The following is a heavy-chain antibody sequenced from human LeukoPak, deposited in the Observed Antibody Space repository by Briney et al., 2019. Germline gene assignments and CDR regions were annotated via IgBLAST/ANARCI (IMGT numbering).Heavy chain of an antibody. Sequence: PGGSLRLSCAASGFTFSSYWMHWVRQVPGKGLVWVSRIISDGSSTNYADSVKGRFTISRDNAKNTLYLQMNSLRAEDTAVYYCARDSYGDLDAFDIWGQGTMVTVSS. CDR3: ARDSYGDLDAFDI. J-gene: IGHJ3*02. CDR1: GFTFSSYW. D-gene: IGHD4-17*01. V-gene: IGHV3-74*01. CDR2: IISDGSST.